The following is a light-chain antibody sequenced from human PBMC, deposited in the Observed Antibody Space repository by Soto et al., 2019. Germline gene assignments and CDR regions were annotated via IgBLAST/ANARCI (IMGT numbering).Light chain of an antibody. V-gene: IGLV6-57*04. CDR2: EDD. CDR1: SGNIGSNY. J-gene: IGLJ2*01. CDR3: QSYDSSTPVV. Sequence: NFMLTQPHSVSESPGKTVTISCTRSSGNIGSNYVQWYQQRPGSAPTTLIYEDDQRPSGVPGRFSGSIDRSSNSASLTISRLKTEDEADYYCQSYDSSTPVVFGGVIKVTVL.